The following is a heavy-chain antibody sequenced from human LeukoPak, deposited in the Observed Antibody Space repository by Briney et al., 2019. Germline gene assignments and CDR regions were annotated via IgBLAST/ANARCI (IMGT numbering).Heavy chain of an antibody. V-gene: IGHV1-69*13. D-gene: IGHD3-9*01. CDR3: ARVTGLTGVDP. Sequence: ASVKVSCKASGGTFSSYAISWVRQAPGQGLEWMGGIIPIFGTANYAQKFQGRVTITADESTSTAYMELSSLRAEDTAVYYCARVTGLTGVDPWGQGTLVTVSS. J-gene: IGHJ5*02. CDR1: GGTFSSYA. CDR2: IIPIFGTA.